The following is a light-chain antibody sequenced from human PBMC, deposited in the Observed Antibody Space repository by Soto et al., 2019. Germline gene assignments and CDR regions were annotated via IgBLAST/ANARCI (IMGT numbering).Light chain of an antibody. Sequence: EIVMTQSPATLSVSPGERATLSCRASQSVSSNLAWYQQKPGQATRLLIYGASTRATGIPARFSGSGSGTEFTLTISSLQSEDFAVYYCQQYNNWPRSYTFGQGTKLEIK. CDR3: QQYNNWPRSYT. CDR2: GAS. V-gene: IGKV3-15*01. J-gene: IGKJ2*01. CDR1: QSVSSN.